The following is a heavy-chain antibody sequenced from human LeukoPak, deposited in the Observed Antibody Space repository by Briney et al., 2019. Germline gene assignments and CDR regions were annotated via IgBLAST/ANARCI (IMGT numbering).Heavy chain of an antibody. CDR3: ARTTVTTNFDY. V-gene: IGHV3-48*04. J-gene: IGHJ4*02. D-gene: IGHD4-17*01. CDR2: ISSSGSTI. Sequence: GGSLRLSCAASGFTFSSYSMNWVRQAPGKGLEWVSSISSSGSTIYYADSVKGRFTISRDNAKNSLYLQMNSLRAEDTAVYYCARTTVTTNFDYWGQGTLVTVSS. CDR1: GFTFSSYS.